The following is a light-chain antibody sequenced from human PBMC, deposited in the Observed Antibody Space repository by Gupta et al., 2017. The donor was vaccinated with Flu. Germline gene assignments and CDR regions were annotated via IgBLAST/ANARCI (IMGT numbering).Light chain of an antibody. CDR2: AAS. J-gene: IGKJ5*01. V-gene: IGKV1-12*01. CDR1: QAIYSW. CDR3: QQANSFPIT. Sequence: DIQMTQSPSFVSASVGDRVTITCRTSQAIYSWLAWYQQKPGKAPKLLIYAASSLQSGVPSRFSGSGSGTDFTLTISSLQPDDFATYYCQQANSFPITFGQGTRMEIK.